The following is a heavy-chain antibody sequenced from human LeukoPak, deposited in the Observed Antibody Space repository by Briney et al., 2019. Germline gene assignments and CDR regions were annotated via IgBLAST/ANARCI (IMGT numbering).Heavy chain of an antibody. J-gene: IGHJ4*02. V-gene: IGHV4-30-2*01. Sequence: PSETLSLTCAVSNGSISSGGYSWSWIRQPPGKGLEFIGYIYHSGSTYHNPSLKSRGTISVDRSKNQFSLNLNSVTAADTAVYYCARGRRGDYYFDYWGQGTLVTVSS. CDR1: NGSISSGGYS. D-gene: IGHD2-21*02. CDR2: IYHSGST. CDR3: ARGRRGDYYFDY.